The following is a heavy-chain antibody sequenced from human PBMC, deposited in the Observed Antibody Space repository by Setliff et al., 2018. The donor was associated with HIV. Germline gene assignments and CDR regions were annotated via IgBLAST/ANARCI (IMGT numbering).Heavy chain of an antibody. Sequence: GASVKVSCKASGYSFTSYYVHWVRQAPGQGLERMGIINPSGGTTSYAQKFQGRVTMTRDTSTSTVYMELSSLRSEDTAVYYCARDWEARADYYDTSGQAQYFQHWGQGTLVTVS. V-gene: IGHV1-46*01. CDR2: INPSGGTT. CDR3: ARDWEARADYYDTSGQAQYFQH. D-gene: IGHD3-22*01. CDR1: GYSFTSYY. J-gene: IGHJ1*01.